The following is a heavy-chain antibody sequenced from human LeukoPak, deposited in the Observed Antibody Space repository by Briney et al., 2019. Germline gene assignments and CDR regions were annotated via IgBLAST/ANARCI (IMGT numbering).Heavy chain of an antibody. Sequence: GGSLRLSCAAAGFTFSSYSMNWVRQAPGKGLEWVSSISSSSSYIYYADSVKGRFTISRDNSKNMLYLQMSSLRAEDTAIYYCAKEHSYSSGDYWGQGTLVTVSS. V-gene: IGHV3-21*01. CDR2: ISSSSSYI. CDR3: AKEHSYSSGDY. D-gene: IGHD6-13*01. J-gene: IGHJ4*02. CDR1: GFTFSSYS.